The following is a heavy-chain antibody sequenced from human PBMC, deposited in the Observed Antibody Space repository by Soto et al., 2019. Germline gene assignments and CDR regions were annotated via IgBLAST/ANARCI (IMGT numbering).Heavy chain of an antibody. D-gene: IGHD6-6*01. J-gene: IGHJ5*02. CDR2: IYYSGST. V-gene: IGHV4-59*08. CDR1: GGSISSYY. Sequence: PSETLSLTCTVSGGSISSYYWSWIRQPPGKGLEWIGYIYYSGSTNYNPSLKSRVTISVDTSKNQFALKLSSVTAADTAVYYCARLEYSSSRDWFDPWGQGTLVTVSS. CDR3: ARLEYSSSRDWFDP.